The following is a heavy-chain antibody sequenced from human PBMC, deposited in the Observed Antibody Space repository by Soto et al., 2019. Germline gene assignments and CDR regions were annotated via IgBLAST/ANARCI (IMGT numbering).Heavy chain of an antibody. CDR3: AKGGLLGAFDI. Sequence: GESLKISCAASGFTFSSYAMSWVRQAPGKGLEWVSAISGSGGSTYYADSVKGRFTISRDNSKNTLYLQMNSLRAEDTAVYYCAKGGLLGAFDIWGQGTMVTVSS. V-gene: IGHV3-23*01. D-gene: IGHD2-8*02. CDR1: GFTFSSYA. J-gene: IGHJ3*02. CDR2: ISGSGGST.